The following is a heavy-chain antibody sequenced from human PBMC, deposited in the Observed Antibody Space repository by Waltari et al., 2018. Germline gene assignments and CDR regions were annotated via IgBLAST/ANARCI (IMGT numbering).Heavy chain of an antibody. Sequence: QVQLQESGPGLVKPSETLSLTCAVSGYSISSGYSWGWIRQPPGKGLEWIGSIYHSGSTYYNPSLKSRVTISVDTSKNQFSLKLSSVTAADTAVYYCARIRIAAAGTYYYGMDVWGQGTTVTVSS. CDR3: ARIRIAAAGTYYYGMDV. V-gene: IGHV4-38-2*01. CDR2: IYHSGST. J-gene: IGHJ6*02. D-gene: IGHD6-13*01. CDR1: GYSISSGYS.